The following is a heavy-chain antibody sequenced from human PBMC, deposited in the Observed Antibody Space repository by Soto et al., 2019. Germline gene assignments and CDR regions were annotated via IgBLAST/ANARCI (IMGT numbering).Heavy chain of an antibody. CDR1: GYTFTSYG. CDR2: ISAYNGNT. D-gene: IGHD2-15*01. CDR3: ARDARHCSGGSCYSSGYGMDV. J-gene: IGHJ6*02. V-gene: IGHV1-18*04. Sequence: ASVKVSCKASGYTFTSYGISWVRQAPGQGLEWMGWISAYNGNTNYAQKLQGRVTMTTDTSTSTAYMELRSLRSDDTAVYYCARDARHCSGGSCYSSGYGMDVWGQGTTVTVSS.